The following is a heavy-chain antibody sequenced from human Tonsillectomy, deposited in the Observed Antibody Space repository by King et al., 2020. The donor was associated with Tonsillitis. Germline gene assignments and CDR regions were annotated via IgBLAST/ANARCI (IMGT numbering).Heavy chain of an antibody. D-gene: IGHD3-16*01. CDR2: IYHSGST. CDR3: ARSPYEEKQPPLDAFDI. CDR1: GYSISSGYY. J-gene: IGHJ3*02. V-gene: IGHV4-38-2*01. Sequence: VQLQESGPGLVKPSETLSLTCAVSGYSISSGYYWGWIRQPPGKGLEWIGSIYHSGSTYYNPSLKSRVTISVDMSKNQFSLKLSSVTAADTAVYYCARSPYEEKQPPLDAFDIWGQGTMVTVSS.